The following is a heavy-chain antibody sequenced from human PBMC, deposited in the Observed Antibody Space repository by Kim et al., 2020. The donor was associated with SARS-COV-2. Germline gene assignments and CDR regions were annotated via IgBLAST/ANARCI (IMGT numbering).Heavy chain of an antibody. CDR1: GGSIRINNW. D-gene: IGHD5-12*01. V-gene: IGHV4-4*02. CDR3: ARDEVANPGV. Sequence: SETLSLTCAVSGGSIRINNWWSWVRQPPGKGLEWIGEISHTGTTNYSPSLKSRVTLSVDVSKNHFSLILTSVTAADTAVYFCARDEVANPGVWGQGTPV. J-gene: IGHJ4*02. CDR2: ISHTGTT.